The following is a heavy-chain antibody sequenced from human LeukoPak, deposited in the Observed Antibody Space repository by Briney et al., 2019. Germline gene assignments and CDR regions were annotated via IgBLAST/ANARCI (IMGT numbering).Heavy chain of an antibody. V-gene: IGHV5-51*01. J-gene: IGHJ3*02. D-gene: IGHD3-22*01. CDR2: IYPGDSDT. Sequence: GESLKISCKGSGYSFTSYWIGWVRQVPGKGLEWMGIIYPGDSDTRYSPSFQGQVTISADKSISTAYLQWSSLKASDTAMYYCARSQGYYYDSSDAFDIWGQGTMVTVSS. CDR1: GYSFTSYW. CDR3: ARSQGYYYDSSDAFDI.